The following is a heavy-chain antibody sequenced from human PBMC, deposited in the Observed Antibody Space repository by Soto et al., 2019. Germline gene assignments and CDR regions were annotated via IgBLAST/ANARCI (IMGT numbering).Heavy chain of an antibody. CDR1: GFSVSRNY. CDR3: ARVPGRL. D-gene: IGHD3-10*01. J-gene: IGHJ4*02. CDR2: VYSGGAT. V-gene: IGHV3-53*02. Sequence: QLVETGGGLIQPGTSLTLSCAASGFSVSRNYMTWVRQAPGKGLEWVSFVYSGGATFYADSVKGRFILSRDDSQNRMYLQMHNLRAEDTAVYYCARVPGRLWGRGTLVTVAS.